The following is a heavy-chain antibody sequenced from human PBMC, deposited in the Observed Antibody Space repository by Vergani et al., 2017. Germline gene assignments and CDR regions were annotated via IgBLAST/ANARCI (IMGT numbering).Heavy chain of an antibody. Sequence: QVQLVESGGGVVQPGRSLRLSCAASGFTFSSYGMHWVRQAPGKGLEWVAVISYDGSNKYYADSVKGRFTISRDNSKNTLYLQMNSLRAEDTAVYYCAKAPRDYVWGSYSWYLDLWGRGTLVTVSS. V-gene: IGHV3-30*18. CDR2: ISYDGSNK. CDR3: AKAPRDYVWGSYSWYLDL. J-gene: IGHJ2*01. D-gene: IGHD3-16*01. CDR1: GFTFSSYG.